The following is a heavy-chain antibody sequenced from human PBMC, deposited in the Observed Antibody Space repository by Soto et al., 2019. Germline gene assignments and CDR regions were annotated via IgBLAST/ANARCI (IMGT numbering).Heavy chain of an antibody. Sequence: QVQLQESGPGLGKPSETLSLICTVSGGSISHHYWSWIRQPAGTRLEWIGRMYVTGTTNYNPSLKNRVYMSIDTSKNQFSLTLSSVTAADTAVYYCARDGGYTGYEEGNPFDIWGQGTMVTVSS. CDR2: MYVTGTT. V-gene: IGHV4-4*07. CDR3: ARDGGYTGYEEGNPFDI. J-gene: IGHJ3*02. CDR1: GGSISHHY. D-gene: IGHD5-12*01.